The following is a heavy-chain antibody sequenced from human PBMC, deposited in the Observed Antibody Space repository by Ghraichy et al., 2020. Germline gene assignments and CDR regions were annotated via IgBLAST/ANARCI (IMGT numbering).Heavy chain of an antibody. CDR1: GGSISSYY. CDR2: IYYSGST. V-gene: IGHV4-59*01. J-gene: IGHJ5*02. CDR3: ARVITMVRGVTYSNWFDP. D-gene: IGHD3-10*01. Sequence: SQTLSLTCTVSGGSISSYYWSWIRQPPGKGLEWIGHIYYSGSTNYNPSLKSRVTISVDTSKNQFFLKLSSVTAADTAVYYCARVITMVRGVTYSNWFDPWGQGTLVTVSS.